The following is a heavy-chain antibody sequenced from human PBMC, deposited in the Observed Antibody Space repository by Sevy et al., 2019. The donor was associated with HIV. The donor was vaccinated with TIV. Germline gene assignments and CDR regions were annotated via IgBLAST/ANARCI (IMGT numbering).Heavy chain of an antibody. CDR3: AREGCTRPHDY. D-gene: IGHD2-8*01. V-gene: IGHV3-21*04. J-gene: IGHJ4*02. CDR2: FSFGCGQI. CDR1: GFPFSKYS. Sequence: GGSLRLSCAASGFPFSKYSMSWIRQTPGKGLEWVSTFSFGCGQINYADSVKGRFTISRDDSRNTFYLQMNNLRSDDTAIYYCAREGCTRPHDYWGQGTVVTVSS.